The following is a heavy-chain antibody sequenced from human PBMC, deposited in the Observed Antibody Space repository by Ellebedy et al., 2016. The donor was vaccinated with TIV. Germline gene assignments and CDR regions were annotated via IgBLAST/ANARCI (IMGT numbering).Heavy chain of an antibody. D-gene: IGHD5-18*01. V-gene: IGHV3-15*01. CDR3: TTVYRYNYDSV. J-gene: IGHJ4*02. CDR1: GFTFSNAW. CDR2: IKSKTDGGAA. Sequence: GESLKISCAASGFTFSNAWMNWVRQAPGKGLEWVGRIKSKTDGGAADYAAPVQGRFTISRADSKNTLYLQMNSLKTEDTAVYFCTTVYRYNYDSVWGQGTLVTVSS.